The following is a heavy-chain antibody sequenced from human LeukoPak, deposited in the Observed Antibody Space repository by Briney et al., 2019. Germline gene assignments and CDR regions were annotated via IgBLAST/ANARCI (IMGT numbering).Heavy chain of an antibody. J-gene: IGHJ6*03. Sequence: PSETLSLTCTVSGGSISSYYWSWIRQPPGKGLEWIGYIYYSGSTNYNPSLKSRVTISVDTSKNQFSLKLSSVTAADTAVYYCARVSGYSYGYSVISYYYYMDVWGKGTTVTVSS. CDR1: GGSISSYY. CDR3: ARVSGYSYGYSVISYYYYMDV. V-gene: IGHV4-59*01. D-gene: IGHD5-18*01. CDR2: IYYSGST.